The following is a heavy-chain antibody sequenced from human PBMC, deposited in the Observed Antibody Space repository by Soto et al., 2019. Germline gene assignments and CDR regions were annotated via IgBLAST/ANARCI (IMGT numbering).Heavy chain of an antibody. Sequence: QVQLVQSGAEVKKPGSSVKVSCKASGGTFSSYAISWVRQAPGQGLEWMGGIIPIFGTANYAQKFQGRVTITTDESTSTDYMELSSLRSEDTAVYYCARGSYYDSSGYYYFTHFDYWGQGTLVTVSS. CDR2: IIPIFGTA. J-gene: IGHJ4*02. D-gene: IGHD3-22*01. CDR3: ARGSYYDSSGYYYFTHFDY. CDR1: GGTFSSYA. V-gene: IGHV1-69*01.